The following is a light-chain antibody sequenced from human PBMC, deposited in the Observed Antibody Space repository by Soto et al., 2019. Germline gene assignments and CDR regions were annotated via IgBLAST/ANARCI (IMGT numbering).Light chain of an antibody. CDR3: QKYNSAPNT. Sequence: DVQMTQSPSSLSGSVGERVTITCRASRDISSSLAWYQQKPGKVPKLLIYAASTLHAGVQSRFSGSGSGTFFTLTINSLQPEDVATYYCQKYNSAPNTFGRGTRLEIK. V-gene: IGKV1-27*01. J-gene: IGKJ2*01. CDR1: RDISSS. CDR2: AAS.